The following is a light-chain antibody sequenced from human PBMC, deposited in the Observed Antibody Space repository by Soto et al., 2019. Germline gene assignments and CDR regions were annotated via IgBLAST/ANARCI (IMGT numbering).Light chain of an antibody. CDR2: AAS. CDR1: QSISSY. J-gene: IGKJ2*01. CDR3: QQSYSTLMYT. V-gene: IGKV1-39*01. Sequence: DIQMTQSPSSLSASVGDRVTITCRASQSISSYLNWYQQKPGKAPKLLIYAASSLQSGVPSRFSGSGSGTDFTLTISILQPEDFATYYCQQSYSTLMYTFGQGTKLEIK.